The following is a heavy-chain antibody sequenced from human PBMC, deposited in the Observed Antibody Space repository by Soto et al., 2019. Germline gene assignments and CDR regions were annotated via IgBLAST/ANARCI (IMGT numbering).Heavy chain of an antibody. CDR2: ISGSGDST. D-gene: IGHD3-22*01. CDR3: AKSRYSDSSGDFYDY. CDR1: GFTFSSYA. Sequence: GGSLRLSCAASGFTFSSYAMSWVRQAPGKGLEWVSAISGSGDSTYYADSVKGRFTISRDNSNNTLFLQMNSLRAEDTAVYYCAKSRYSDSSGDFYDYWGQGTLVTVSS. J-gene: IGHJ4*02. V-gene: IGHV3-23*01.